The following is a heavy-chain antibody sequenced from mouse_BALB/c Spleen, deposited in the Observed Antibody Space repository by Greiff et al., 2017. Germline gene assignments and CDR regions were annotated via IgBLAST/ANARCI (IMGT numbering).Heavy chain of an antibody. Sequence: QVQLKESGPGLVAPSQSLSITCTVSGFSLTSYGVHWVRQPPGKGLEWLGVIWAGGSTNYNSALMSRLSISKDNSKSQVFLKMNSLQTDDTAMYYCAREEGYYGSSLDAMDYWGQGTSVTVSS. CDR2: IWAGGST. CDR3: AREEGYYGSSLDAMDY. CDR1: GFSLTSYG. J-gene: IGHJ4*01. V-gene: IGHV2-9*02. D-gene: IGHD1-1*01.